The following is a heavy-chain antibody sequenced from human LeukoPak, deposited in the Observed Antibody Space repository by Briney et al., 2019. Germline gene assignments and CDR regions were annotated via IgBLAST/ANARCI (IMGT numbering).Heavy chain of an antibody. CDR2: ITSNSRYI. Sequence: GGSLRLSCAASGFTFSDYSLNWVRQAPGKGLEWVSYITSNSRYIYYADSVKGRFTISRDNAKNSLYLQMTSLRAEDTAVYYCARDLAWAFDYWGQGALVTVSS. CDR3: ARDLAWAFDY. D-gene: IGHD3-16*01. CDR1: GFTFSDYS. J-gene: IGHJ4*02. V-gene: IGHV3-21*01.